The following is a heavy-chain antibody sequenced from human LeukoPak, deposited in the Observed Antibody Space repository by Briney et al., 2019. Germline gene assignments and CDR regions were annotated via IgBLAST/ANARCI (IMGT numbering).Heavy chain of an antibody. CDR3: ARDHPVVVAAN. CDR2: IIPILGIA. J-gene: IGHJ4*02. D-gene: IGHD2-15*01. Sequence: SVKVSCEASGGTFSSYAISWVRQAPGQGLEWMGRIIPILGIANYAQKFQGRVTITADKSTSTAYMELSSLRSEDTAVYYCARDHPVVVAANWGQGTLVTVSS. V-gene: IGHV1-69*04. CDR1: GGTFSSYA.